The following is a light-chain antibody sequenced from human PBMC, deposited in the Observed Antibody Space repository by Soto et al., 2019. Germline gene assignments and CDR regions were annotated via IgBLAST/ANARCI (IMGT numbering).Light chain of an antibody. CDR1: SPNIGSNY. J-gene: IGLJ2*01. Sequence: QSVLTQPPSASGTPGQRVTISCSGSSPNIGSNYVYWFQQLPGTAPKLLIYRNNQRPSGVPDRFSGSKSGTSASLAISGLRSEDEAEYYCAAWDDSLSVVVFGGGTKLTVL. CDR3: AAWDDSLSVVV. CDR2: RNN. V-gene: IGLV1-47*01.